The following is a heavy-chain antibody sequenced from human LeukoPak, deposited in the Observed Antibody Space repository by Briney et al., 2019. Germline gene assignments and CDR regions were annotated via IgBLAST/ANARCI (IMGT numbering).Heavy chain of an antibody. CDR3: ARDLIFGVAGSDY. D-gene: IGHD3-3*02. CDR2: IIPIFGTA. Sequence: ASVKVSCKASGGTFSSYAISWVRQAPGQGLEWMGGIIPIFGTANYAQKFQGRVTITADESASTAYMEQSSLRSEDTAVYYWARDLIFGVAGSDYWGQGTLVTVSS. J-gene: IGHJ4*02. V-gene: IGHV1-69*13. CDR1: GGTFSSYA.